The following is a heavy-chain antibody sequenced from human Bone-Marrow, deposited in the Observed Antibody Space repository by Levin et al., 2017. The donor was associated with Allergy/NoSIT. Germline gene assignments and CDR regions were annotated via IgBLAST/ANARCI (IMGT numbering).Heavy chain of an antibody. J-gene: IGHJ5*02. Sequence: GSLRLSCAASGFTFRTSTMNWVRPAPGKGLDWVSSITSSSSYIYYADSVKGRFTISRDNAKNSLYLQMNSLRVEDTAVYYCARGLEYSGLPWGQGTLVTVSS. V-gene: IGHV3-21*01. CDR2: ITSSSSYI. D-gene: IGHD5-12*01. CDR1: GFTFRTST. CDR3: ARGLEYSGLP.